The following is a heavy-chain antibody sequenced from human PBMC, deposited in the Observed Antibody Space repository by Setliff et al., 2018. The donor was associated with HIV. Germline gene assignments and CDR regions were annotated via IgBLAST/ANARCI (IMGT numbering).Heavy chain of an antibody. CDR1: GGSISRVGYY. D-gene: IGHD5-18*01. CDR2: ITYSGST. CDR3: ARVGSVIQVTLFGMDV. J-gene: IGHJ6*02. Sequence: PSETLSLTCSVSGGSISRVGYYWSWIRQHPGKGLEWIGYITYSGSTYYNPSLMSRVSISPDTSKNQFSLKLTSVTAADTAVYYCARVGSVIQVTLFGMDVWCQGTTVTVSS. V-gene: IGHV4-31*03.